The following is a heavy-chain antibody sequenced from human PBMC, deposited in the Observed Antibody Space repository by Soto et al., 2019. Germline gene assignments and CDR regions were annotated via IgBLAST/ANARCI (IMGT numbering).Heavy chain of an antibody. V-gene: IGHV1-8*01. J-gene: IGHJ6*02. CDR1: RYTFIRYD. CDR3: TRGQEVWWNAGPLGLHGLDV. Sequence: SVKVSFKASRYTFIRYDINWVRQAPGQGLEWMGWMNPSSANTGYAQKFQGRISMTRNTSMNTAYMELNSLTSEDTAVYYCTRGQEVWWNAGPLGLHGLDVWGQGTTVTVSS. D-gene: IGHD3-16*01. CDR2: MNPSSANT.